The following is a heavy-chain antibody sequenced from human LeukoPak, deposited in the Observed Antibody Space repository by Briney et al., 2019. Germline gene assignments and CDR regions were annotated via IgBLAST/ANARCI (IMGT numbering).Heavy chain of an antibody. CDR1: GYSISSGYY. J-gene: IGHJ4*02. CDR3: ARGVRGYSYGN. CDR2: IYHSGST. V-gene: IGHV4-38-2*02. D-gene: IGHD5-18*01. Sequence: PSETLSLTCTVSGYSISSGYYWGWIRQPPGKGLEWIGSIYHSGSTYYNPSLKSRVTISVDTSKNQFSLKLSSVTAADTAVYYCARGVRGYSYGNWGQGTLVTVSS.